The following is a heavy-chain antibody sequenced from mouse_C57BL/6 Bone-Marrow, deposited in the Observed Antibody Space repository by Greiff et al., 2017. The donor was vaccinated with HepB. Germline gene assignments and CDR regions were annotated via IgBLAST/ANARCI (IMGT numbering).Heavy chain of an antibody. CDR1: GYTFTSYW. CDR2: IDPSDSYT. Sequence: QVHVKQPGAELVMPGASVKLSCKASGYTFTSYWMHWVKQRPGQGLEWIGEIDPSDSYTNYNQKFKGKSTLTVDKSSSTAYMQLSSLTSEDSAVYYCGRGIFQGYFDVWGTGTTVTVSS. CDR3: GRGIFQGYFDV. J-gene: IGHJ1*03. V-gene: IGHV1-69*01.